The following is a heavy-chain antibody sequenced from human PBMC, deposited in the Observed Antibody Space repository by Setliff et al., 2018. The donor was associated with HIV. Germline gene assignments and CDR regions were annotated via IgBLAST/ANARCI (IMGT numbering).Heavy chain of an antibody. D-gene: IGHD3-9*01. Sequence: GESLKISCKDSGDKFPNYYLGWVRQMPGKGLEWIGVIYVSDSDITYSPSFQGQVTISADKSINTAYLQLNSLRASDTAIYYCTKGGGLNFRYHDWFVKIWGQGTLVTVSS. J-gene: IGHJ4*03. CDR1: GDKFPNYY. V-gene: IGHV5-51*01. CDR3: TKGGGLNFRYHDWFVKI. CDR2: IYVSDSDI.